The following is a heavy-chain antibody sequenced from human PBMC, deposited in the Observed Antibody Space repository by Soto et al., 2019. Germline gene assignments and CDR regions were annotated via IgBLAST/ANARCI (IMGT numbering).Heavy chain of an antibody. Sequence: SGPTLVNPTQTPTLTCTFSGFSLSTSGVGVAWIRQPPGKALEWLALIYWDDDKRYSPSLKSRLTTTKDTSKTQAVLTMTTMDPVDTATYYCAHAPAAAAFDYWGQGTLVTVSS. CDR1: GFSLSTSGVG. D-gene: IGHD6-13*01. V-gene: IGHV2-5*02. CDR2: IYWDDDK. CDR3: AHAPAAAAFDY. J-gene: IGHJ4*02.